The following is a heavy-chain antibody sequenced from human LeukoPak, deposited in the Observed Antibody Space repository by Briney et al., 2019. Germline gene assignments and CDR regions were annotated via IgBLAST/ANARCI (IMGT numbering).Heavy chain of an antibody. J-gene: IGHJ4*02. D-gene: IGHD2-21*01. CDR1: GYTFTSYY. Sequence: ASVKVSCKASGYTFTSYYMHWVRQAPGQGLEWMGIINPSGGNTSYAQTFQGRVTMSRDTSTSTVYMELSSLRSEDTAVYFCAREGNGAYCGDDCYLRFDFWGQGTLVTVSS. CDR3: AREGNGAYCGDDCYLRFDF. V-gene: IGHV1-46*01. CDR2: INPSGGNT.